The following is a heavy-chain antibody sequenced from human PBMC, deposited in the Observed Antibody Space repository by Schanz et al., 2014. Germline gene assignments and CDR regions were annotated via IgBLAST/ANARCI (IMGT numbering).Heavy chain of an antibody. CDR1: GFSFSTYA. V-gene: IGHV3-30*04. CDR3: AREGEWGYDPPRH. J-gene: IGHJ4*02. D-gene: IGHD5-12*01. CDR2: ISGNGGEK. Sequence: VHLVESGGGLVQPGGSLRLSCAASGFSFSTYAMHWVRQAPGKGLRCVAVISGNGGEKYYADSVKGRFTISRDNSENTLFLEMNSLRLEDTAVYYCAREGEWGYDPPRHWGQGTLVTVSS.